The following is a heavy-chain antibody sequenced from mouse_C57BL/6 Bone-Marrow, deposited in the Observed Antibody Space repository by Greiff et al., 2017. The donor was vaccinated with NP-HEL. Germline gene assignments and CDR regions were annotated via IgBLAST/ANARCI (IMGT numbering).Heavy chain of an antibody. D-gene: IGHD1-1*01. CDR2: IYPGDGDT. V-gene: IGHV1-82*01. CDR3: ARFITTVDFDV. CDR1: GYAFSSSW. J-gene: IGHJ1*03. Sequence: QVHVKQSGPELVKPGASVKISCKASGYAFSSSWMNWVKQRPGKGLEWIGRIYPGDGDTNYNGKFKGKATLTADKSSSTVYLRLSRLTSDDSAVYFCARFITTVDFDVWGTGTTVTVSS.